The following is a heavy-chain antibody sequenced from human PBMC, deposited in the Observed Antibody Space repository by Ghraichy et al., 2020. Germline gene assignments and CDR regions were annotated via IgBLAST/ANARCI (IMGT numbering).Heavy chain of an antibody. CDR1: GYTFTSYG. Sequence: ASVKVSCKASGYTFTSYGISWVRQAPGQGLEWMGWISAYNGNTNYAQKLQGRVTMTTDTSTSTAYMELRSLRSDDTAVYYCARAPYSSSPLYYFDYWGQGTLVTVSS. D-gene: IGHD6-6*01. CDR3: ARAPYSSSPLYYFDY. J-gene: IGHJ4*02. V-gene: IGHV1-18*01. CDR2: ISAYNGNT.